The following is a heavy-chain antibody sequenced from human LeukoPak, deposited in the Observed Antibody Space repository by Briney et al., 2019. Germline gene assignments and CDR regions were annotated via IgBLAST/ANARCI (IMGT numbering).Heavy chain of an antibody. CDR1: GFPFRNYA. D-gene: IGHD2-8*01. Sequence: GGSLRLSCTASGFPFRNYAMSWVRQAPGKGLEWVSAISGSGGSTYYADSVKGRFTISRDNSKNTLYLQMNSLRAEDTAVYYCAKDLSGGTYCTNGVCFTRLYYFDYWGQGTLVTVSS. J-gene: IGHJ4*02. CDR3: AKDLSGGTYCTNGVCFTRLYYFDY. CDR2: ISGSGGST. V-gene: IGHV3-23*01.